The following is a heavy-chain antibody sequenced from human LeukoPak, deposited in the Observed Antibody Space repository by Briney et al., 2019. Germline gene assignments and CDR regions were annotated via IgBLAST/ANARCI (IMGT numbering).Heavy chain of an antibody. CDR2: ISYDGSNK. V-gene: IGHV3-30*04. J-gene: IGHJ4*02. CDR3: ARSTTMVRGVIKC. CDR1: GFTFSSDA. D-gene: IGHD3-10*01. Sequence: GGSLRLSCAASGFTFSSDAMHWVREAPGKGLEWVAGISYDGSNKYYADSVKGRFTISRDDSKNTLYLQMNCLRAEDTAVYYCARSTTMVRGVIKCWGQGTLVTVSS.